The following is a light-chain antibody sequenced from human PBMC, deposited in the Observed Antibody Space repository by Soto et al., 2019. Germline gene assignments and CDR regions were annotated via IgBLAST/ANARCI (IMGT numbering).Light chain of an antibody. Sequence: QSVLTQLASVSGSPGQSITISCTGTSSDIGAYKYVAWYQQQSGQAPKLMTYEVNNRPSGVSNRFSGSKSGNTASLTIAGLQAEDEADYYCCSYTSSNTVVFGGGTKLTVL. V-gene: IGLV2-14*01. J-gene: IGLJ3*02. CDR3: CSYTSSNTVV. CDR1: SSDIGAYKY. CDR2: EVN.